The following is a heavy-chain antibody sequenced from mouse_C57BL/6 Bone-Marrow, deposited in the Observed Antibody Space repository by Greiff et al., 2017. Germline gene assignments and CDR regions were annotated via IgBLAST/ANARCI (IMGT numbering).Heavy chain of an antibody. CDR3: AREDYYGSMFAY. D-gene: IGHD1-1*01. J-gene: IGHJ3*01. Sequence: VQVVESGGDLVKPGGSLKLSCAASGFTFSSYGMSWVRQTPDKRLEWVATISSGGSYTYSPDSVMGRFTISRDNAKNTLYLQMSSLKSEDTAMYYCAREDYYGSMFAYWGQGTLVTVSA. CDR1: GFTFSSYG. V-gene: IGHV5-6*01. CDR2: ISSGGSYT.